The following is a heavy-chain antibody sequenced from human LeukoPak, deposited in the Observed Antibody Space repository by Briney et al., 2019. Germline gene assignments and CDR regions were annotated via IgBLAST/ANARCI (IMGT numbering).Heavy chain of an antibody. CDR2: IIPIFGTA. CDR1: GGTFISYA. Sequence: GASVKVSCKASGGTFISYAISWVRQAPGQGLEWMGGIIPIFGTANYAQKFQGRVAITADESTSTAYMELSSLRSEDTAVYYCAGSALGYCSSTSCYSWFDPWGQGTLVTVSS. CDR3: AGSALGYCSSTSCYSWFDP. D-gene: IGHD2-2*01. J-gene: IGHJ5*02. V-gene: IGHV1-69*13.